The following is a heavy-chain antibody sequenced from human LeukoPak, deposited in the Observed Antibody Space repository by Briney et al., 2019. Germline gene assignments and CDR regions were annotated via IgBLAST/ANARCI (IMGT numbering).Heavy chain of an antibody. V-gene: IGHV3-23*01. Sequence: GGPLRLSCAASGFTFSSYAMSWVRQAPGKGLEWVSAISGSGGSTYYADSVKGRFTISRDNSKNTLYLQMNSLRAEDTAVYYCAKVSQQWLVHDFDYWGQGTLVTVSS. D-gene: IGHD6-19*01. J-gene: IGHJ4*02. CDR2: ISGSGGST. CDR3: AKVSQQWLVHDFDY. CDR1: GFTFSSYA.